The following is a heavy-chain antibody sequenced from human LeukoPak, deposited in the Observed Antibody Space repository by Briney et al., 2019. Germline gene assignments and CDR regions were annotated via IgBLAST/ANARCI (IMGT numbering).Heavy chain of an antibody. J-gene: IGHJ6*03. Sequence: GGSLRLSCAASGFTFSDYYMSWIRQAPGKGLQWVSYISSSGSTIYYADSVKGRFTISRDNAKNSLYLQMNSLRAEDTALYYCARVIARYFDWLSTSAYYYYMDVWGKGTTVTVSS. CDR1: GFTFSDYY. CDR3: ARVIARYFDWLSTSAYYYYMDV. V-gene: IGHV3-11*01. CDR2: ISSSGSTI. D-gene: IGHD3-9*01.